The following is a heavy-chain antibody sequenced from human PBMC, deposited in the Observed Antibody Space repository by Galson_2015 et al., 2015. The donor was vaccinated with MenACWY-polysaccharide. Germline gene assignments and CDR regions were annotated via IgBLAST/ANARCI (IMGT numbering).Heavy chain of an antibody. D-gene: IGHD1-26*01. CDR3: ARVEKYSGSFYILY. V-gene: IGHV4-38-2*01. J-gene: IGHJ4*02. CDR1: DYSIRSGYF. CDR2: IFHSGTT. Sequence: ETLSLTCAVSDYSIRSGYFWGWIRQPPGKGLEWIASIFHSGTTYYNPSLKSRVTISVDTSKNQFSLKLSSVTAADTAVYYCARVEKYSGSFYILYWGLGTLVTVSS.